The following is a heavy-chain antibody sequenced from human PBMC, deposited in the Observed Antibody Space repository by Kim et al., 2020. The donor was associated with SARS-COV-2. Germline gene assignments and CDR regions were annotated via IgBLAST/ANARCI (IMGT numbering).Heavy chain of an antibody. J-gene: IGHJ3*02. CDR3: ARASPPAYYYDSSGYDDAFDI. V-gene: IGHV1-3*01. CDR2: INAGNGNT. CDR1: GYTLTSYA. D-gene: IGHD3-22*01. Sequence: ASVKVSCKASGYTLTSYAMHWVRQAPGQRLEWMGWINAGNGNTKYSQKFQGRVTITRDTSASTAYMELSSLRSEDTAVYYCARASPPAYYYDSSGYDDAFDIWGQGKMVTVSS.